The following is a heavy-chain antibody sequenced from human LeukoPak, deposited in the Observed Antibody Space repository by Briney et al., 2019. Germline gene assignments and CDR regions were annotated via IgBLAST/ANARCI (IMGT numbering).Heavy chain of an antibody. CDR3: ARQSPGQVVVTAIGWFDP. V-gene: IGHV4-61*01. CDR2: IYYSGST. CDR1: GGSVSSGSYY. Sequence: SETLSLTCTVSGGSVSSGSYYWSWIRQPPGKGLEWIGYIYYSGSTNYSPSLKSRVTISVDTSKNQFSLKLSSVTAADTAVYYCARQSPGQVVVTAIGWFDPWGQGTLATVSS. J-gene: IGHJ5*02. D-gene: IGHD2-21*02.